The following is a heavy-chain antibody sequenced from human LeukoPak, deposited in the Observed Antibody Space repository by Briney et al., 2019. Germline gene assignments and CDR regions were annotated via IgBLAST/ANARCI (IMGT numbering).Heavy chain of an antibody. J-gene: IGHJ4*02. CDR2: TYYRSQWYN. V-gene: IGHV6-1*01. CDR3: ARGGRLMPYFY. CDR1: GDSVSSNSAV. D-gene: IGHD2-21*01. Sequence: SQTLSLTCAISGDSVSSNSAVWNWIRQSPSRGLEWLGRTYYRSQWYNDYAVSVKGRITINPDTSKNQFSLQLNSVTPDDTAVCYCARGGRLMPYFYWGQGTLVTVSS.